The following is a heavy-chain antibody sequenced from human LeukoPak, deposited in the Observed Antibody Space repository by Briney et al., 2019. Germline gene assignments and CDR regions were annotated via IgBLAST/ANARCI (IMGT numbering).Heavy chain of an antibody. V-gene: IGHV5-51*01. D-gene: IGHD7-27*01. Sequence: GESLKISFKASGYRFTSYWIGWVRPMPGKALEWMGIIEPSDSETRFTPSFQGQVTISVVKSLTTAYRQWNSLMASDTAMYYWARQTVMGRSGDYWGQGTLVSVSS. CDR2: IEPSDSET. CDR1: GYRFTSYW. CDR3: ARQTVMGRSGDY. J-gene: IGHJ4*02.